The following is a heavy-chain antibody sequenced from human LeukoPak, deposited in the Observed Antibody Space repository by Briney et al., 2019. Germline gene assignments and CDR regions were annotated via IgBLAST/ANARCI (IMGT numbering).Heavy chain of an antibody. CDR3: ARPHMVRGGIHWFDP. D-gene: IGHD3-10*01. J-gene: IGHJ5*02. Sequence: SETLSLTCTVSGGSISSSCYYWGWIRQPPAKGLEWIGSIYYSGSTYYNPSLKSRVTISVDTSKNQFSLKLSSVTAADTAVYYCARPHMVRGGIHWFDPWGQGTLVTVSS. V-gene: IGHV4-39*01. CDR1: GGSISSSCYY. CDR2: IYYSGST.